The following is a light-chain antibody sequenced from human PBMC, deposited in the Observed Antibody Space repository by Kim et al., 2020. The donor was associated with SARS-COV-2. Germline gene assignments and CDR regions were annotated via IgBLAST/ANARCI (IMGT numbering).Light chain of an antibody. Sequence: DIQITQSPSTLSASAGDRITITCRASQSISTWLAWYQHKPGKAPKLLIYKASTLQSGVPSRFSGSGSGAEFILTVSSLQPDDFATYYCQQYATYPWTFGQGTKVDIK. CDR2: KAS. J-gene: IGKJ1*01. CDR1: QSISTW. V-gene: IGKV1-5*03. CDR3: QQYATYPWT.